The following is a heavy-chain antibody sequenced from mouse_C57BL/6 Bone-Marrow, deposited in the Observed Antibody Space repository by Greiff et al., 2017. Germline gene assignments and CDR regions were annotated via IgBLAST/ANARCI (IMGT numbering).Heavy chain of an antibody. CDR1: GFTFSDYY. CDR2: ISNGGGST. CDR3: ARGSYYNGGGRYFDV. Sequence: EVQLVESGGGLVQPGGSLKLSCAASGFTFSDYYMYWVRQTPEKRLEWVAYISNGGGSTYYPDTVKGRFTISRDNAKNTLYLQMSRLKSEDTAMYYCARGSYYNGGGRYFDVWGKGTTVTVSS. V-gene: IGHV5-12*01. D-gene: IGHD1-1*01. J-gene: IGHJ1*03.